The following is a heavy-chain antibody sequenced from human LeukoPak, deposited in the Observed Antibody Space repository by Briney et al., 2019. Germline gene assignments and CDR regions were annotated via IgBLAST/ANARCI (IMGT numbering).Heavy chain of an antibody. CDR1: GFTFSSYW. CDR3: ARATLDVVGATRTFDY. CDR2: INSDGTST. V-gene: IGHV3-74*01. D-gene: IGHD1-26*01. J-gene: IGHJ4*02. Sequence: PGGSPRLSCAASGFTFSSYWMHWVRQAPGEGLVCVSRINSDGTSTTYADSVKGRFTISRDNARNTLYMQMNSLRAADTAVYYCARATLDVVGATRTFDYWGQGTLVTVSS.